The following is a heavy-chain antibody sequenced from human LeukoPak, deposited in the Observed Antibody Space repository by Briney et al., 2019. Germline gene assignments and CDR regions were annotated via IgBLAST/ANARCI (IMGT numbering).Heavy chain of an antibody. V-gene: IGHV4-39*07. D-gene: IGHD5-18*01. CDR3: ARDRPYSYDY. J-gene: IGHJ4*02. CDR2: IYYSGST. CDR1: GGSISSYY. Sequence: PSETLSLTCTVSGGSISSYYWGWIRQPPGKGLEWIGSIYYSGSTYYNPSLKSRVTISVDTSKNQFSLKLSSVTAADTAVYYCARDRPYSYDYWGQGTLVTVSS.